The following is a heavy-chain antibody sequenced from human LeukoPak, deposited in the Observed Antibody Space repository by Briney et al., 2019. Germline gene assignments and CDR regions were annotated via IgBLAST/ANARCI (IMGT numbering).Heavy chain of an antibody. CDR1: GYTFISYY. D-gene: IGHD3-10*01. V-gene: IGHV1-46*01. Sequence: ASVKVSCKASGYTFISYYMHWVRQAPGQGLEWMGIINPSGGSTSYAQKFQGRVTMTRDTSTGTVYMELSSLRSEDTAVYYCARDLDYYGSGYGAFDIWGQGTMVTVSS. CDR2: INPSGGST. CDR3: ARDLDYYGSGYGAFDI. J-gene: IGHJ3*02.